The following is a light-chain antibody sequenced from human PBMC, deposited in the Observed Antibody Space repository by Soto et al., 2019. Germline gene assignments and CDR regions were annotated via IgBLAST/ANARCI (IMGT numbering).Light chain of an antibody. CDR3: CSYAGSYTLI. V-gene: IGLV2-11*01. J-gene: IGLJ2*01. CDR2: DVS. CDR1: SSDVGGYNY. Sequence: QSALTQPRSVSGSPGQSVTISCTGTSSDVGGYNYVSWHQHHPGKAPKLMIYDVSKRPSGVPDRFSGSKSGNTASLTISGLQDEDEADYYCCSYAGSYTLIFGGGTKLTVL.